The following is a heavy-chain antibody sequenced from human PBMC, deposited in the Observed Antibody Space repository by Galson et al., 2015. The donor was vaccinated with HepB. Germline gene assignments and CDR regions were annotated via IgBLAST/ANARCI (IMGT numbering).Heavy chain of an antibody. D-gene: IGHD3-3*01. CDR2: IVVGSGNT. CDR1: GFTFTSSA. CDR3: AADPFWSGSYDAFDI. J-gene: IGHJ3*02. V-gene: IGHV1-58*01. Sequence: SVKVSCKASGFTFTSSAVQWVRQARGQRLEWIGWIVVGSGNTNYVQKFQERVTITRDMSTSTAYMELSSLRSEDTAVYYCAADPFWSGSYDAFDIWGQGTMVTVSS.